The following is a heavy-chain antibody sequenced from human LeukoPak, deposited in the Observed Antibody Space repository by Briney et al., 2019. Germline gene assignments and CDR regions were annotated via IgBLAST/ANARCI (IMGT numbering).Heavy chain of an antibody. CDR3: ASEEVVVAADQY. D-gene: IGHD2-15*01. CDR2: ISCDGSNK. CDR1: GFTFSSYA. J-gene: IGHJ4*02. V-gene: IGHV3-30*04. Sequence: PGGSLRLSCAASGFTFSSYAMHWVRQAPGKGLEWVAVISCDGSNKYYADSVKGRFTISRDNSKNTLYLEMNSLRIEDTAVYYCASEEVVVAADQYWGQGTLVTVSS.